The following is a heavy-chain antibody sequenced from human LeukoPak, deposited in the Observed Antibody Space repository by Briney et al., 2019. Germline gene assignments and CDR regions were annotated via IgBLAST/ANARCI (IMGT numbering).Heavy chain of an antibody. CDR3: ARDPWGYCSGGSCEGLDY. V-gene: IGHV1-46*01. J-gene: IGHJ4*02. CDR2: INPSGGST. CDR1: GYTFTSYY. D-gene: IGHD2-15*01. Sequence: ASVKVSCKASGYTFTSYYMHWVRQAPGQGLEWMGIINPSGGSTSYAQKFQGRVTMTRDTSTSTVYMELSSLRSEDTAVYYCARDPWGYCSGGSCEGLDYWGQGTLLTVSS.